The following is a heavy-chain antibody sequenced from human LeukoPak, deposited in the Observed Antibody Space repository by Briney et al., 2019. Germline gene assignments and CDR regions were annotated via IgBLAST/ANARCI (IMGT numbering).Heavy chain of an antibody. CDR3: ARDAYSGSYGHLYYYHMDV. V-gene: IGHV3-21*01. D-gene: IGHD1-26*01. J-gene: IGHJ6*03. CDR1: GLTFSSNS. CDR2: IITVSRYI. Sequence: PAESLTLSCPASGLTFSSNSTNCVRHPQGKVMEWVSSIITVSRYIYYGDSVTGRLTISTDHAKNPLFLQKDSLRAEDTAVYYCARDAYSGSYGHLYYYHMDVWGRGTRVTIS.